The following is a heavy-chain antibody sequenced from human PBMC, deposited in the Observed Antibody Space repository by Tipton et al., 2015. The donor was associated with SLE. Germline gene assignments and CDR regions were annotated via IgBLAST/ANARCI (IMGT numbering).Heavy chain of an antibody. CDR2: TYYSGST. CDR3: ARMGGGYYYFYAMDV. D-gene: IGHD3-10*01. CDR1: GGSISSYY. J-gene: IGHJ6*02. V-gene: IGHV4-59*12. Sequence: TLSLTCTVSGGSISSYYWSWIRQPPGKGLEWIGTTYYSGSTYYNPSLKSRVTISVDTSKNHFSLNLSSLIAADTAVYYCARMGGGYYYFYAMDVWGPGTTVTVSS.